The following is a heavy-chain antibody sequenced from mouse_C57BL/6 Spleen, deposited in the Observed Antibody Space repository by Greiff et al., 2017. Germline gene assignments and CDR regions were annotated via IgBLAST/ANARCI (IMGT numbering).Heavy chain of an antibody. CDR3: ARSLYDGYPAWFAY. V-gene: IGHV5-12*01. D-gene: IGHD2-3*01. CDR1: GFTFSDYY. J-gene: IGHJ3*01. CDR2: ISNGGGST. Sequence: EVKLVESGGGLVQPGGSLKLSCAASGFTFSDYYMYWVRQTPEKRLEWVAYISNGGGSTYYPDTVKGRFTISRDNAKNTLYLQMSRLKSEDTAMYYCARSLYDGYPAWFAYWGQGTLVTVSA.